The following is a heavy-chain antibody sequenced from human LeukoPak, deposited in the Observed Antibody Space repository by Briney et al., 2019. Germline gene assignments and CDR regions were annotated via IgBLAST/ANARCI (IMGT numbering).Heavy chain of an antibody. CDR1: GFTFSSYA. CDR3: AKDQGRYADFWSGYNWFDP. J-gene: IGHJ5*02. CDR2: ISGSGGSP. Sequence: SGGSLRLSCAASGFTFSSYAMSWVRQAPGKGLEWVSAISGSGGSPYYADSVKGRFTISRDNSKNTLYLQMNSLRAEDTAVYYCAKDQGRYADFWSGYNWFDPWGQGTLVTVSS. V-gene: IGHV3-23*01. D-gene: IGHD3-3*01.